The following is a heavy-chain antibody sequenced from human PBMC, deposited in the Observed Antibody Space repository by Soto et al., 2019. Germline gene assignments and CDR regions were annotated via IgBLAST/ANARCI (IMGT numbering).Heavy chain of an antibody. V-gene: IGHV1-8*01. CDR3: AREGVAPYCYYGMDV. Sequence: GASVKVSCKASGYTFTSYDINWVRQATGQGLEWMGWMNPNSGNTGYAQKFQGRVTMTTDTSTSTVYMELRSLRSDDTAVYYCAREGVAPYCYYGMDVWGQGTPVTVSS. J-gene: IGHJ6*02. D-gene: IGHD5-12*01. CDR2: MNPNSGNT. CDR1: GYTFTSYD.